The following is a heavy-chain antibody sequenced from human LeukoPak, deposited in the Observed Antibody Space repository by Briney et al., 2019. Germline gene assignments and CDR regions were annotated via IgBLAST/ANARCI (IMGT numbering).Heavy chain of an antibody. CDR3: PRLDATGRIGLFDP. J-gene: IGHJ5*02. D-gene: IGHD1-1*01. Sequence: SETLSLTCTASGGSMSGTSYYWGWIRQPPGKGLEWIAGIHYSGSTYYNPSLKSRVTISVDTSKNQFSLKLTSVTAADTAAYAFPRLDATGRIGLFDPWGQGTLVTVSS. CDR1: GGSMSGTSYY. CDR2: IHYSGST. V-gene: IGHV4-39*01.